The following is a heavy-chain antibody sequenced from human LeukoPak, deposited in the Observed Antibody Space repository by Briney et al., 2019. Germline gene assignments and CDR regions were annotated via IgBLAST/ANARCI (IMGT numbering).Heavy chain of an antibody. Sequence: PGGSLRLSCEASGFTFSDYFMSWVRQAPGRGLECISSIRRTGDTPRYADSVKCRFTLSRDNAKSSLSVQMHSLRADDTAVDYCARSSRRRSNFFDYWGPGTVVTVSS. CDR2: IRRTGDTP. D-gene: IGHD6-6*01. CDR1: GFTFSDYF. V-gene: IGHV3-11*01. CDR3: ARSSRRRSNFFDY. J-gene: IGHJ4*02.